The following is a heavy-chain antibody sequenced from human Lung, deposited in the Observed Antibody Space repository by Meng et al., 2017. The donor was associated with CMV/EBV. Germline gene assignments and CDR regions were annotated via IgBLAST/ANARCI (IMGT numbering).Heavy chain of an antibody. V-gene: IGHV3-11*01. CDR3: ARGRGRGLGIISTGMDV. Sequence: GGSLRLXCAASGFTFRDHYMSWIRQAPGKGLEWISYISVSSTVMYYADSVKGRFTISRDDAMSSLYLQMDSLRAEDSALYYCARGRGRGLGIISTGMDVWGQGPTVPFSS. CDR2: ISVSSTVM. CDR1: GFTFRDHY. D-gene: IGHD3-10*01. J-gene: IGHJ6*02.